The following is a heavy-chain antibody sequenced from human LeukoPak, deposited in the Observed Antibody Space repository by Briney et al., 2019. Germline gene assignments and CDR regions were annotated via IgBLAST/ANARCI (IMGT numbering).Heavy chain of an antibody. D-gene: IGHD6-19*01. Sequence: PSETLSLTCTVSGGSISSSSYYWGWIRQPPGKGLEWIGRIYYSGSTYYNPSLKSRVTISVDTSKNQFSLKLSSVTAADTAVYYCARHGARYGSGWFGSWGKGTLVTVSS. CDR3: ARHGARYGSGWFGS. J-gene: IGHJ5*01. CDR2: IYYSGST. V-gene: IGHV4-39*01. CDR1: GGSISSSSYY.